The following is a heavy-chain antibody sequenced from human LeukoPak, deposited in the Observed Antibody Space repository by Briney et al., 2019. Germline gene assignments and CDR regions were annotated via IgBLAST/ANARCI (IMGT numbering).Heavy chain of an antibody. CDR3: VKAVCGGDCYWVHDAFDI. J-gene: IGHJ3*02. CDR2: ITWNSGDV. Sequence: GRSLRLSCAASGFKFDDYNMYWVRQIPGKGLEWVSGITWNSGDVDYADSVKGRFTISRDNAKNFLYLQMNSLTTEDTALYFCVKAVCGGDCYWVHDAFDIWGQGTMVTVSS. V-gene: IGHV3-9*01. CDR1: GFKFDDYN. D-gene: IGHD2-21*02.